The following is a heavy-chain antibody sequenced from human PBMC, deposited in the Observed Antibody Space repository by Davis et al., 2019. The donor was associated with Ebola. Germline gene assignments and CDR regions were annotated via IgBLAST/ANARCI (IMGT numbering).Heavy chain of an antibody. D-gene: IGHD6-19*01. J-gene: IGHJ4*02. CDR3: AKGSGWYPFDY. CDR1: GFIFSDYY. V-gene: IGHV3-11*01. CDR2: ISSSGSTI. Sequence: GESLKISCAASGFIFSDYYMSWIRQAPGKGLEWVSYISSSGSTIYYADSVKGRFTISRDNSKNTLYLQMNSLRAEDTAVYYCAKGSGWYPFDYWGQGTLVTVSS.